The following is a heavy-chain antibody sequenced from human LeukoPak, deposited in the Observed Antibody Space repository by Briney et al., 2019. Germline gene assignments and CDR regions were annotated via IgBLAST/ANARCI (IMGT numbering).Heavy chain of an antibody. D-gene: IGHD5-24*01. V-gene: IGHV3-7*01. CDR2: IKQDGSQT. Sequence: GGSLRLSCEASGFTLSSYWMSWVRQAPGKGLEWVANIKQDGSQTHYVDSVKGRFTISRDNAKNSLYLQLNSLRAEDTAVYYCARNTDRDAYMASWGQGNLVTVSS. CDR1: GFTLSSYW. J-gene: IGHJ5*02. CDR3: ARNTDRDAYMAS.